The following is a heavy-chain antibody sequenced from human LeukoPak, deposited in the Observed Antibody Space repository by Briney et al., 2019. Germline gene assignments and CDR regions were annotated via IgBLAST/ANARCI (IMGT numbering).Heavy chain of an antibody. D-gene: IGHD3-10*01. V-gene: IGHV3-7*01. J-gene: IGHJ4*02. CDR1: GFTFSSYS. Sequence: GGSLRPSCVVSGFTFSSYSKIWVRQAPGKGLQWVANMKKDGSETNYVDSVKGRFTISRDNAKNSLYLQMNSLRAEDTAVYYCGRHRSGSGTYFIDYWGQGTLVSVSS. CDR2: MKKDGSET. CDR3: GRHRSGSGTYFIDY.